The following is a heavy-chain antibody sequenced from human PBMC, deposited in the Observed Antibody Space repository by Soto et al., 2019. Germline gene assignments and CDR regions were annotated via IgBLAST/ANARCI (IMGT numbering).Heavy chain of an antibody. CDR2: ISSSSSYI. D-gene: IGHD2-21*01. CDR1: GFTFSSYS. CDR3: ARETCGGDCYPVY. J-gene: IGHJ4*02. Sequence: EVQLVESGGGLVQPGGSLRLSCAASGFTFSSYSMNWVRQAPGKGLEWVSSISSSSSYIYYADSVKGRCTISRDNAKSSLYLQMNSLRAEDTAVYYGARETCGGDCYPVYRGQGTLVTVSS. V-gene: IGHV3-21*01.